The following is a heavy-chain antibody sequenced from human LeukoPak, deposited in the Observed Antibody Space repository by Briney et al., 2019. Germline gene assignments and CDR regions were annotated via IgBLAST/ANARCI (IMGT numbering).Heavy chain of an antibody. CDR3: TKNTHDY. Sequence: GESLTLSCAASGFTFSGSWMSWVRQAPGKGLEWVATIEGDGSGKFYVDSVKGRFAISRDDAKSSLFLQMDSLRSEDTAVYYCTKNTHDYWGQGTLVTVSS. D-gene: IGHD1/OR15-1a*01. J-gene: IGHJ4*02. V-gene: IGHV3-7*01. CDR2: IEGDGSGK. CDR1: GFTFSGSW.